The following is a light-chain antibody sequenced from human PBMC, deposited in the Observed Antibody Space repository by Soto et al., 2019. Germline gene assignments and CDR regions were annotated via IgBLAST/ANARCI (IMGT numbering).Light chain of an antibody. J-gene: IGKJ1*01. V-gene: IGKV3-20*01. CDR2: GTS. CDR3: QQYGSWT. Sequence: EIVLTQSPGTLSVSPGERATLSCRASQTISSNNLAWYQQKPGQAPSLLIYGTSSRATGIPDRFSGSGYGTDFTLTISRLEPEDSAIYYCQQYGSWTFGQGTKGEI. CDR1: QTISSNN.